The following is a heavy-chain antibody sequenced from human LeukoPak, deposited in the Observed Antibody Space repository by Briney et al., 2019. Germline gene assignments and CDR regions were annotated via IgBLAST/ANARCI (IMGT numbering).Heavy chain of an antibody. CDR2: ISGSGGST. D-gene: IGHD3-9*01. V-gene: IGHV3-23*01. CDR3: AKDQGHVLRYFDWFGNYYMDV. CDR1: GFTFSSYA. Sequence: PGVSLRLSCAASGFTFSSYAMSWVRQAPGKGLEWVSAISGSGGSTYYAGSVKGRFTISRDNSKNTLYLQMNSLRAEDTAVYYCAKDQGHVLRYFDWFGNYYMDVWGKGTTVTVSS. J-gene: IGHJ6*03.